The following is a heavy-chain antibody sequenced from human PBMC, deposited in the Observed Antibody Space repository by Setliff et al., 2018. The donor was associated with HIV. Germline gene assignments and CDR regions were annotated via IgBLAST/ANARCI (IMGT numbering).Heavy chain of an antibody. CDR1: GFIFSSYG. V-gene: IGHV3-30*02. Sequence: GGSLRLSCAASGFIFSSYGMHWVRQAPGKGLEWVAVIWYDGSKIYYADSVKGRFTISRDNSKNTLNLQMNDLRPEDTAVYYCAKNFFGSGYYFFFDFWGQGTLVTVSS. D-gene: IGHD3-10*01. CDR3: AKNFFGSGYYFFFDF. J-gene: IGHJ4*02. CDR2: IWYDGSKI.